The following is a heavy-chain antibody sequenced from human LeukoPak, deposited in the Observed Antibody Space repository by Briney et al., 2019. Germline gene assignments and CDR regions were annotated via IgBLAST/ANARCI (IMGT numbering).Heavy chain of an antibody. V-gene: IGHV3-23*01. CDR1: GFPFSAYA. CDR2: IRGSGDPA. Sequence: GESLRLSCVASGFPFSAYAMSWVRQAPNKGLEWVSGIRGSGDPAYYAESVKGRFTVYRDNFRNIVYLQMNSLRAEDTALYYCAKDLSSGTGRGFDHWGQGTLVSVSS. J-gene: IGHJ4*02. CDR3: AKDLSSGTGRGFDH. D-gene: IGHD3/OR15-3a*01.